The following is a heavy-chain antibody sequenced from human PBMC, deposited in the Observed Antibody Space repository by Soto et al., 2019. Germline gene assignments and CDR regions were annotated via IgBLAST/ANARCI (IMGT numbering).Heavy chain of an antibody. CDR3: ETKNNGEKYNSADAFEI. Sequence: GVSXSLSCAASVFTLRIYCVNWFRHAPGKGRECVSSISSSGTYIYYADSVKARFTIYRDNAKNSLSLQMDSLRAEATAVYSCETKNNGEKYNSADAFEIWGQGTMVTVSS. V-gene: IGHV3-21*01. CDR1: VFTLRIYC. CDR2: ISSSGTYI. D-gene: IGHD3-10*01. J-gene: IGHJ3*02.